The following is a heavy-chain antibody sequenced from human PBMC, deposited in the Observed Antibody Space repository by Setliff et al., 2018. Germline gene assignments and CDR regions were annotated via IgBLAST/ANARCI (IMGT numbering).Heavy chain of an antibody. CDR1: GFTFDDYV. Sequence: GGSLRLSCAASGFTFDDYVMSWVRQAPGKGLEWVSDINRNGGRIGYADPVKGRFTVSRDNAKNSLYLQMDSLRAEDSAFYYCAKGKNYDSTSGWGYYLDVWGKGTTVTVSS. J-gene: IGHJ6*03. CDR3: AKGKNYDSTSGWGYYLDV. D-gene: IGHD3-3*01. CDR2: INRNGGRI. V-gene: IGHV3-20*04.